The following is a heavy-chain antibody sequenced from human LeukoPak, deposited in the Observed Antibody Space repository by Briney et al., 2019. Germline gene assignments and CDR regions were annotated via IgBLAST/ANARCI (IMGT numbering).Heavy chain of an antibody. V-gene: IGHV3-30*02. J-gene: IGHJ4*02. CDR2: IRYDGSNK. CDR1: GFTFSSYG. D-gene: IGHD1-26*01. Sequence: GGSLRLSCAASGFTFSSYGMHWVRQAPGKGLEWVAFIRYDGSNKYYVDSVKGRFTNSRDNSRNTLYLQMISLRAEDTAVYYCAKDQGIVALFDYWGQGTLVSVSS. CDR3: AKDQGIVALFDY.